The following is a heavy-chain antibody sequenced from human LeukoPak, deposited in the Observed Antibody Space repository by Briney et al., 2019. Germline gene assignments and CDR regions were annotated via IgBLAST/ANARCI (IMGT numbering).Heavy chain of an antibody. CDR3: ARGVGHRGQEHSYVYYFDY. D-gene: IGHD5-18*01. V-gene: IGHV1-8*01. Sequence: ASVKVFCKASGYTFTSYDINWVRQATGQGLEWMGWINPNSGNTDYAQKFQGRVTITRDTSISTAYMELSSLRSEDTAVYYCARGVGHRGQEHSYVYYFDYWGQGPLVTVSS. CDR2: INPNSGNT. CDR1: GYTFTSYD. J-gene: IGHJ4*02.